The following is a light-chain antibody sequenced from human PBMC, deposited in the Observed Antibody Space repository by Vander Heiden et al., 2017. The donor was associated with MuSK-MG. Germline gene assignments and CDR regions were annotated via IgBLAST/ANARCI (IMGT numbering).Light chain of an antibody. CDR1: SSNIGSNY. V-gene: IGLV1-47*01. CDR2: RNN. Sequence: QSVLTQPLSASVTPGQRVTISCSGSSSNIGSNYVYWYQQLPGTAPKLLIYRNNQRPSGVPDRFSGSKSGTSASLAISGLLSEDEADYYCAAWDDSLSGRWVFGGGTKLTVL. CDR3: AAWDDSLSGRWV. J-gene: IGLJ3*02.